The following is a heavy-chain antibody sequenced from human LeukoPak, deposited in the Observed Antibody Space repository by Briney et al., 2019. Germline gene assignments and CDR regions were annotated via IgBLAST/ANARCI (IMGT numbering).Heavy chain of an antibody. V-gene: IGHV3-53*01. Sequence: PGGSLRLSCAASGFTVSSNFMSWVRQAPGKGLEWVSVIYGGGSTYYADSVKGRFTISRDTSKNMLYLQMNSLRAEDTAVYYCARDVMGLPDLFDYWGQGTLVTVSS. CDR2: IYGGGST. J-gene: IGHJ4*02. CDR1: GFTVSSNF. CDR3: ARDVMGLPDLFDY. D-gene: IGHD1-7*01.